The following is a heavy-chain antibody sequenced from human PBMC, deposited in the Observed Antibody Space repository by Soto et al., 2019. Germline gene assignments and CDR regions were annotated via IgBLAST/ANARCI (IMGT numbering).Heavy chain of an antibody. J-gene: IGHJ4*02. CDR3: ARDPKVVVVTGSPDY. D-gene: IGHD3-22*01. V-gene: IGHV3-7*01. Sequence: GGSLRLSCTASGFTFSDSWMTWVRQAPGKGLEWVARIKPDESEKKYADSVKGRFSISRDNAKNSLYLQMDSLRAEDTAVYYCARDPKVVVVTGSPDYWGQGTLVTVSS. CDR1: GFTFSDSW. CDR2: IKPDESEK.